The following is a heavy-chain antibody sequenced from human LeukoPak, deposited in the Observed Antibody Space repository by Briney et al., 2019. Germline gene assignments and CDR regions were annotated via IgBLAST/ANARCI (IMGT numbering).Heavy chain of an antibody. CDR1: GGSISSYY. J-gene: IGHJ3*02. CDR3: ARERVGAKGRAFDI. D-gene: IGHD1-26*01. V-gene: IGHV4-4*07. CDR2: IYPTGST. Sequence: PSETLSLTCTVSGGSISSYYWSWIRQPAGKGLEWIGRIYPTGSTNYNPSLKSRVTVSGDTSKSQFSLKLSSVTAADTAVYYCARERVGAKGRAFDIWGQGTMVTVSS.